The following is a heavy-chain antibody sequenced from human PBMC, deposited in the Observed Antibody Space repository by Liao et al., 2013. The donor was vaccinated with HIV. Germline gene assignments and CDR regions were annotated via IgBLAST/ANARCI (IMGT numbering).Heavy chain of an antibody. Sequence: QVQQQQWGARLLKPSETLSLTCDVYGESFSDHRWGWVRQPPGKVMEWIGEINQSGSTDYNPSLKSRVTISGDISLRLTSVTAADTAVYFCAKVRQWLASGGEAFNIWGPGTMVIVSS. CDR1: GESFSDHR. J-gene: IGHJ3*02. CDR3: AKVRQWLASGGEAFNI. CDR2: INQSGST. V-gene: IGHV4-34*02. D-gene: IGHD6-19*01.